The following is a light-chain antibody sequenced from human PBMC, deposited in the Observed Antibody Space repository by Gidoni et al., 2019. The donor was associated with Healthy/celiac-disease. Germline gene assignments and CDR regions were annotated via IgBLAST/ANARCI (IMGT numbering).Light chain of an antibody. Sequence: DIVMTQSPLSLPVTPGEPASISCRSSQSLLHSNGYNYLDWYLQKPGQSPQLLIYFGSNRASGVPDRFGGSGSGTDFTLKISRVEAEDVGVYYCMQALQTPWTFGQGTKVEIK. V-gene: IGKV2-28*01. CDR1: QSLLHSNGYNY. J-gene: IGKJ1*01. CDR3: MQALQTPWT. CDR2: FGS.